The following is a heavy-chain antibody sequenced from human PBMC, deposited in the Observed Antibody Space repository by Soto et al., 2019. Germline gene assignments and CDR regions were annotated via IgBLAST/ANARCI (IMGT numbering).Heavy chain of an antibody. Sequence: GGSLRLSCAASGFTFSSYSMNWVRQAPGKGLEWVSSISSSSSYIYYADSVKGRFTISRDNAKNSLYLQMNSLRAEDTAVYYCARDFGGCSGGSCYWVYWGQGTLVTVSS. V-gene: IGHV3-21*01. D-gene: IGHD2-15*01. CDR2: ISSSSSYI. CDR1: GFTFSSYS. J-gene: IGHJ4*02. CDR3: ARDFGGCSGGSCYWVY.